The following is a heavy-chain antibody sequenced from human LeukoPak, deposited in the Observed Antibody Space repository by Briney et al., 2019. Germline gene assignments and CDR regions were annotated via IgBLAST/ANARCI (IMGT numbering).Heavy chain of an antibody. CDR3: ARDVIAAPGTSDY. Sequence: SETLSLTCSVSGDSISSGSFYWSWIRQPAGRGLEWIGRIYTSGTTNYHPSLKSRVTISVDTSKNQFSLKLSSVTAADTAVYYCARDVIAAPGTSDYWGQGALVTVSS. CDR2: IYTSGTT. J-gene: IGHJ4*02. D-gene: IGHD6-13*01. V-gene: IGHV4-61*02. CDR1: GDSISSGSFY.